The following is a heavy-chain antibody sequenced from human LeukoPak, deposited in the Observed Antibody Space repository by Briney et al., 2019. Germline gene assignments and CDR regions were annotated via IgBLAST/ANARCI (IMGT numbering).Heavy chain of an antibody. CDR1: GGSFSGYC. CDR2: INHSGST. D-gene: IGHD3-22*01. Sequence: PSETLSLTCAVYGGSFSGYCWSWIRQPPGKGLEWIGEINHSGSTNYNPSLKSRVTISVDTSKNQFSLKLSSVTAADTAVYYCARGGYRHYYDSSGYPRRFDYWGQGTLVTVSS. CDR3: ARGGYRHYYDSSGYPRRFDY. J-gene: IGHJ4*02. V-gene: IGHV4-34*01.